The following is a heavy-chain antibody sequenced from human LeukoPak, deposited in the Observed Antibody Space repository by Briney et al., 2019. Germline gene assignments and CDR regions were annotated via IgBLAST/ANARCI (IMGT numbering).Heavy chain of an antibody. CDR1: GGSFSGYY. J-gene: IGHJ4*02. CDR3: ARDRFTMVRGVVGD. V-gene: IGHV4-34*01. D-gene: IGHD3-10*01. Sequence: SETLSLTCAVYGGSFSGYYWSWIRQPPGKGLEWIGEINHSGSTNYNPSLKSRVTISVDTSKNQFSLKLSSVTAADTAVYYCARDRFTMVRGVVGDWGQGTLVTVSS. CDR2: INHSGST.